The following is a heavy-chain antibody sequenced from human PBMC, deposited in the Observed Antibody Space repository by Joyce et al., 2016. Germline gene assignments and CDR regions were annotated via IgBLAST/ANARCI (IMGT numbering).Heavy chain of an antibody. CDR3: AKILTATYSSGWFLDY. D-gene: IGHD6-25*01. CDR2: ISYDGIYK. CDR1: GLTLSNYG. Sequence: HVQLVESGGGVVQPVRSLRLSCAASGLTLSNYGVHWVRQAPGKGLEWVAVISYDGIYKYYADSVKGRFTISRDNSKNTVFLEMNSLRTEDTAVYYCAKILTATYSSGWFLDYWGQGTLVTVSS. J-gene: IGHJ4*02. V-gene: IGHV3-30*18.